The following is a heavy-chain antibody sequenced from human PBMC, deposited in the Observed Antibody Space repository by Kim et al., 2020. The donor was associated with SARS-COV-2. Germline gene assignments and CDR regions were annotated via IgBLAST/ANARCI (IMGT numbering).Heavy chain of an antibody. CDR3: ARYYDSHGFFDY. Sequence: SDGSHRCYYWGWIRQHPGKGLEWVGYMSYSETANYNPTLKGRVTISVDTSKNQFSLKLSSVTAADTAVYYCARYYDSHGFFDYWGQGTLV. J-gene: IGHJ4*02. D-gene: IGHD3-22*01. V-gene: IGHV4-59*01. CDR2: MSYSETA. CDR1: DGSHRCYY.